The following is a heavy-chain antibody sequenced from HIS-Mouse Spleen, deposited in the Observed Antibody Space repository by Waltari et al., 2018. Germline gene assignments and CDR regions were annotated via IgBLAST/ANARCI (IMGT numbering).Heavy chain of an antibody. Sequence: QLQLQESGPGLVKPSETLSLTCTVSGGSISSSSYYWGWIRQPPGKGLEWIGSSHYSGRTNYNPSLKSRVTISVDTSKNQFSLKLSSVTAADTAVYYCAREIPYSSSWYDWYFDLWGRGTLVTVSS. D-gene: IGHD6-13*01. CDR2: SHYSGRT. CDR3: AREIPYSSSWYDWYFDL. V-gene: IGHV4-39*07. J-gene: IGHJ2*01. CDR1: GGSISSSSYY.